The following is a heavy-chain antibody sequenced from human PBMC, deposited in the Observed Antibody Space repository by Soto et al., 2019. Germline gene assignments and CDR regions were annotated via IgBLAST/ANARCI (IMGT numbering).Heavy chain of an antibody. CDR3: AKESLPAAIQGNWFDP. J-gene: IGHJ5*02. CDR1: GGSITSRGYY. Sequence: SETLSLTCTVSGGSITSRGYYWSWIRQHPGKAPEWIGYIYHSGNTYYNPSLKSRVTISVDTSKNQFSLKLSSVTAADTAVYYCAKESLPAAIQGNWFDPWGQGTLVTVSS. V-gene: IGHV4-31*03. D-gene: IGHD2-2*02. CDR2: IYHSGNT.